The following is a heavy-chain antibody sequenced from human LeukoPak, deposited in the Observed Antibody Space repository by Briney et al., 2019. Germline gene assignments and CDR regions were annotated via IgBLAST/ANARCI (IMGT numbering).Heavy chain of an antibody. Sequence: GGSLRLSCAASGFTFSSSWMNWARQAPGKGLEWVANIKQDGSGKYYVDSVKGRFTISRDNAKNSLYLQMNSLRADDTAVYYCARDIVVVPNAAFDPWGQGTLVTVSS. D-gene: IGHD2-2*01. CDR3: ARDIVVVPNAAFDP. V-gene: IGHV3-7*04. CDR1: GFTFSSSW. J-gene: IGHJ5*02. CDR2: IKQDGSGK.